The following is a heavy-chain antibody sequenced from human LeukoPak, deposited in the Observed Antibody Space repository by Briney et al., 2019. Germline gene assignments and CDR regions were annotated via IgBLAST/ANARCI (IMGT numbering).Heavy chain of an antibody. D-gene: IGHD1-26*01. J-gene: IGHJ3*02. V-gene: IGHV4-59*01. CDR2: IYYSGST. CDR3: ARDVGFHNAFDI. Sequence: PSETLSLTCTVSGGSISSYYWSWIRQPPGKGLEWIGYIYYSGSTNYNPSLKSRVTIPVDTSKNQFSLKLSSVTAADTAVYYCARDVGFHNAFDIWGQGTMVTVSS. CDR1: GGSISSYY.